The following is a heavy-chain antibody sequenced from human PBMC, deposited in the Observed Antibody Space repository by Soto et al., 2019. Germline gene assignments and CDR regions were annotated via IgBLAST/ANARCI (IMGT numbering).Heavy chain of an antibody. J-gene: IGHJ6*02. Sequence: GASLRLSCAASGLTFTSSPLHWVLPAPGTGLERVAVIWYDGSNKWYADSVKGRFTISRDNSKNTLYLQMNSLRAEDTAVYSCARDRGYSGYDSPRFYYGMDVWGQGTTVTVSS. CDR2: IWYDGSNK. CDR1: GLTFTSSP. CDR3: ARDRGYSGYDSPRFYYGMDV. D-gene: IGHD5-12*01. V-gene: IGHV3-33*01.